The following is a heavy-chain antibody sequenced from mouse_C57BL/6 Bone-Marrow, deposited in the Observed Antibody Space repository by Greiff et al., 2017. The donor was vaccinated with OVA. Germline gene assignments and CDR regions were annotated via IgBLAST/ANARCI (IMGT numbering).Heavy chain of an antibody. D-gene: IGHD1-1*01. CDR3: ARQRYYGSYYAMDY. J-gene: IGHJ4*01. Sequence: EVQLVESGGDLVKPGGSLKLSCAASGFTFSSYGMSWVRQTPDKRLEWVATISSGGSYTYYQDSVKGRFTISRDNAKNTLYLQMSSLKSEDTAMYYCARQRYYGSYYAMDYWGQGTSVTVSS. CDR2: ISSGGSYT. CDR1: GFTFSSYG. V-gene: IGHV5-6*01.